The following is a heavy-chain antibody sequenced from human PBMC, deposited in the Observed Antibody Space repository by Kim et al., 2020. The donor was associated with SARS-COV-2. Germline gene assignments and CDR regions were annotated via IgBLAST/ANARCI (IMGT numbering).Heavy chain of an antibody. D-gene: IGHD3-16*01. CDR1: GYSFTSYW. V-gene: IGHV5-51*01. CDR2: IYPGDSDT. CDR3: ARLTNDGGSFLGPYYFDY. Sequence: GESLKISCKGSGYSFTSYWIGWVRQMPGKGLEWMGIIYPGDSDTRYSPSFQGQVTISADKSISTAYLQWSSLKASDTAMYYCARLTNDGGSFLGPYYFDYWGQGTLVTVSS. J-gene: IGHJ4*02.